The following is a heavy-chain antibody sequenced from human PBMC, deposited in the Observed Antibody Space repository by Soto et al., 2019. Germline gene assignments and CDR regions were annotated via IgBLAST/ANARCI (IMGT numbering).Heavy chain of an antibody. J-gene: IGHJ4*02. Sequence: EVQLVESGGGLVKPGGSLRLSCAASGFIFSSNTMNWVRQAPGKGLEWVSSISSRGSNIYYADSVQGRFTISRDNATNSLYLQMNSLRAEDTAVYYCARGLHCGGDCYSPPYYFDYWGQGTLVTVSS. CDR3: ARGLHCGGDCYSPPYYFDY. D-gene: IGHD2-21*02. CDR2: ISSRGSNI. V-gene: IGHV3-21*01. CDR1: GFIFSSNT.